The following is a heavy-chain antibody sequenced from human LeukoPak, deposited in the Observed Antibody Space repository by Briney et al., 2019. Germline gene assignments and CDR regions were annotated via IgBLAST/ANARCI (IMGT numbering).Heavy chain of an antibody. V-gene: IGHV4-61*01. CDR3: AREGGYSYGALYYFDY. Sequence: PSETLSLTCAVSGYSISSGYYWGWIRQPPGKGLEWIGYIYYSGSTNYNPSLKSRVTISVDTSKNQFSLKLSSVTAADTAVYYCAREGGYSYGALYYFDYWGQGTLVTVSS. D-gene: IGHD5-18*01. J-gene: IGHJ4*02. CDR1: GYSISSGYY. CDR2: IYYSGST.